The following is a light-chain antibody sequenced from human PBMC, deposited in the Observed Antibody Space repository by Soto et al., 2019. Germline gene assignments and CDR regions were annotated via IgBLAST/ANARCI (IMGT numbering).Light chain of an antibody. CDR1: SSDVGGYNY. J-gene: IGLJ1*01. CDR3: SSYTSSSTPCV. Sequence: QSALTQPASLSGSPGQSITISCTGTSSDVGGYNYVSWYQQHPGKAPKLMIYDVSNRPSGVSNRFSGSTSGNTASLTISGLQAEDGADYYCSSYTSSSTPCVFGPGTKLTVL. V-gene: IGLV2-14*01. CDR2: DVS.